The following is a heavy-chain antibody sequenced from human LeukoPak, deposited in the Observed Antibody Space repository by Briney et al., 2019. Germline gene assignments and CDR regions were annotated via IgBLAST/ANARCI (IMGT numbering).Heavy chain of an antibody. CDR2: INHSGST. CDR3: ARYSSSSRSPYYYFDH. D-gene: IGHD6-6*01. CDR1: GGSFSGYY. V-gene: IGHV4-34*01. J-gene: IGHJ4*02. Sequence: SETLSLTCAVYGGSFSGYYWSWIRQPPGKGLEWIGEINHSGSTNYNPSLKSRVTISVDTSKNQFSLKLSSVTAADTAVYYCARYSSSSRSPYYYFDHWGQGTLVTVSS.